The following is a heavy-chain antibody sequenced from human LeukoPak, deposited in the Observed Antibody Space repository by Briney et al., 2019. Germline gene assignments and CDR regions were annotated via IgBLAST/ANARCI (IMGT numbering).Heavy chain of an antibody. J-gene: IGHJ6*03. D-gene: IGHD3-10*01. Sequence: PGGSLRLSCAASELTFSNYWMHWVRQAPGKGLVWVSRINTDGGTTSYADSVKGRFTISRDNAKKSVYLHMSSLRAEDTALYYCARLSAYYYGSYFYYYMDVWGKGTTVTVSS. CDR2: INTDGGTT. CDR3: ARLSAYYYGSYFYYYMDV. V-gene: IGHV3-74*01. CDR1: ELTFSNYW.